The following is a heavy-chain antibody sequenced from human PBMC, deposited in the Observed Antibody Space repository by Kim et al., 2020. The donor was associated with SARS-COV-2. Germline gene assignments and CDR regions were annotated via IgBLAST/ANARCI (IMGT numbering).Heavy chain of an antibody. Sequence: SETLSLTCAVYGGSFSGYYWSWIRQPPGKGLEWIGEINHSGSTNYNPSLKSRVTISVDTSKNQFSLKLSSVTAADTSVYYCARGSDGDTAIPRGSSFDSWGQGTLVTVSS. V-gene: IGHV4-34*01. D-gene: IGHD5-18*01. CDR2: INHSGST. CDR3: ARGSDGDTAIPRGSSFDS. J-gene: IGHJ4*02. CDR1: GGSFSGYY.